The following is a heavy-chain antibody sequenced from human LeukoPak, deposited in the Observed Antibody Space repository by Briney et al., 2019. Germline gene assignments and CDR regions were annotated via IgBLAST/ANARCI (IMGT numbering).Heavy chain of an antibody. J-gene: IGHJ6*03. CDR2: FSGSVTTT. V-gene: IGHV3-23*01. D-gene: IGHD2-2*01. CDR1: GFTFSSYA. CDR3: AKEPGAGVPGYYMDV. Sequence: GGSLRLSCAASGFTFSSYAMSWVRHAPRKGLEWVSTFSGSVTTTCHADSVKGRFTISRDNSKNTVYLQMNSLRAEDTAVYYCAKEPGAGVPGYYMDVWGKGTTVTVSS.